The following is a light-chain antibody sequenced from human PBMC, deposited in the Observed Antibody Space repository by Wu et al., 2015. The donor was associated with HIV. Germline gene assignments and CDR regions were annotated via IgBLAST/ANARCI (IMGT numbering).Light chain of an antibody. Sequence: AIRMTQSPSSLSASTGDRVTITCRASQGISSYLAWYQQKPGTAPKLLIYASSSLHSGVPPRFSGSGSGTDFTLTIHNLQPEDFATYYCQQIKSYPWTFGQGTKVEVK. J-gene: IGKJ1*01. CDR2: ASS. CDR3: QQIKSYPWT. V-gene: IGKV1-8*01. CDR1: QGISSY.